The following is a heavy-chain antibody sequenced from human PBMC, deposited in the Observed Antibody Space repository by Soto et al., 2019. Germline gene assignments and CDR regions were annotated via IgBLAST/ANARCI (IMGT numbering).Heavy chain of an antibody. CDR3: ARSRPYSSGWEPSDY. Sequence: GASVKVSCKASGYTFPSYGITWLRQSPGQGLKWMAWISAYNGNTNYAQKFQGRVTMTTDTFTSTAYMELRSLRSDDTAVYYCARSRPYSSGWEPSDYWGQGTLVTVSS. CDR2: ISAYNGNT. CDR1: GYTFPSYG. D-gene: IGHD6-19*01. J-gene: IGHJ4*02. V-gene: IGHV1-18*01.